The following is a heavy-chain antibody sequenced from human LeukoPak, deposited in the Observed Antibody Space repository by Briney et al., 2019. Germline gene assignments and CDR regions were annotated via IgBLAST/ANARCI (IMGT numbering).Heavy chain of an antibody. CDR2: IYPGDSDT. CDR1: GYRFTSYW. V-gene: IGHV5-51*01. Sequence: PGESLQISCKGSGYRFTSYWIGWVRPMPGKGLEWMGIIYPGDSDTRYSPSFQGQVTISADKSISTAYLQWSSLKASDTAMYYCARLSLVTTKELDYWGQGTLVTVSS. D-gene: IGHD4-17*01. CDR3: ARLSLVTTKELDY. J-gene: IGHJ4*02.